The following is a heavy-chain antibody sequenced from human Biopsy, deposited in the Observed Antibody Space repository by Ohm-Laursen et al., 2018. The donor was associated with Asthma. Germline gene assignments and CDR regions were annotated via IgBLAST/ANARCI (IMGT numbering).Heavy chain of an antibody. CDR2: IYYSGTT. CDR3: VRGSSSWHHGPFHYYYGLDV. V-gene: IGHV4-39*01. CDR1: SGSGGYMRRGNYY. J-gene: IGHJ6*02. Sequence: GTLSLTCSLSSGSGGYMRRGNYYWGWIRQPPGKGLERIGSIYYSGTTYYTPSLESRVTLSADTSKNQFSLKLTSVTAADTAVYYCVRGSSSWHHGPFHYYYGLDVWGQGTTATVSS. D-gene: IGHD6-13*01.